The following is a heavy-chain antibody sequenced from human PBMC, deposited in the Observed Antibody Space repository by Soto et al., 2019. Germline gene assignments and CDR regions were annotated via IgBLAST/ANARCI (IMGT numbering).Heavy chain of an antibody. CDR1: GYTFTSYG. V-gene: IGHV1-18*01. J-gene: IGHJ6*02. CDR2: ISAYNGNT. CDR3: ARRRVYSGTREYYYYYGMDV. Sequence: ASVKVSCKASGYTFTSYGISWVRQAPGQGLESMGWISAYNGNTNYAQKLQGRVTMTTDTSTSTAYMELRSLRSDDTAVYYCARRRVYSGTREYYYYYGMDVWGQGTTVTVSS. D-gene: IGHD1-26*01.